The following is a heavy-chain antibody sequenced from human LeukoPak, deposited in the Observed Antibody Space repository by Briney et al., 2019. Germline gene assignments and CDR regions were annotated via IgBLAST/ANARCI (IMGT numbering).Heavy chain of an antibody. CDR2: SRNKAKSYTT. CDR1: GFTFSDHF. V-gene: IGHV3-72*01. CDR3: VRVGSVAGSDYLDY. D-gene: IGHD6-19*01. Sequence: GGSLRLSCAVSGFTFSDHFLDWVRQAPGKGLEWVGRSRNKAKSYTTEYAASVKGRFTISRDDSKNSLYLQMNSLKTEDTAVYYCVRVGSVAGSDYLDYWGQGTLVTASP. J-gene: IGHJ4*02.